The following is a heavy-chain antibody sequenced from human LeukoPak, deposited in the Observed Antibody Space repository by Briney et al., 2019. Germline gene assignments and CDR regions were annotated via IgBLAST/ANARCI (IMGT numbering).Heavy chain of an antibody. Sequence: SETLSLTCAVSGVSISTTNYYWGWIRQPPGKGLEWIGIIYYSGITHYNPSLKSRVTILVDTSKNQFSLKLSPVTDADTAVYYCARVRRSLNWFDSWGQGTLVTVSS. CDR2: IYYSGIT. CDR3: ARVRRSLNWFDS. V-gene: IGHV4-39*01. J-gene: IGHJ5*01. D-gene: IGHD3-3*01. CDR1: GVSISTTNYY.